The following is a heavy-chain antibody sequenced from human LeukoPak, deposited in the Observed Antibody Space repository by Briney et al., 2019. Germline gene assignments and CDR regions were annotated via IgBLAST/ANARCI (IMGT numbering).Heavy chain of an antibody. D-gene: IGHD4-17*01. J-gene: IGHJ4*02. CDR1: GGSISSYY. CDR2: IYYSGST. CDR3: ARQNYDYGDYPRLDY. Sequence: PSETLSLTCTVSGGSISSYYWSWIRQPPGKGLEWIGYIYYSGSTNYNPSLKSRVTISVDTSKNQFSLKLSSVTAADTAVHYCARQNYDYGDYPRLDYWGQGTLVTVSS. V-gene: IGHV4-59*01.